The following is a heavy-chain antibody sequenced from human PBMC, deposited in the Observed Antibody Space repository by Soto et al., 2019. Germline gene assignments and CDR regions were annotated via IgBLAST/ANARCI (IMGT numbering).Heavy chain of an antibody. CDR3: ARLRFCGGDSCYPLDI. D-gene: IGHD2-21*01. CDR1: GYTFTSYA. V-gene: IGHV1-3*01. Sequence: ASVKVSCKASGYTFTSYAMHWVRQAPGQRLEWMGWINAGNGNTKYSQKFQGRVTITRDTSASTAYMELSSLKFEDTAVYYCARLRFCGGDSCYPLDIWGQGSMVTVSS. CDR2: INAGNGNT. J-gene: IGHJ3*02.